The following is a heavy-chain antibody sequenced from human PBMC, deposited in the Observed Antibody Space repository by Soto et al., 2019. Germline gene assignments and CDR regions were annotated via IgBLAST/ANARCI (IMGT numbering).Heavy chain of an antibody. CDR3: ARRGSGSYYDY. V-gene: IGHV3-23*01. J-gene: IGHJ4*02. D-gene: IGHD1-26*01. Sequence: EVQLLESGGGLVQPGGSLRLSCAASGFTFSSYAMRWVRQAPVKRLEWVSAISGSGGSTYYADSVKGRFTISRDNYKNTLYLQMNSLRAEDTAVYYCARRGSGSYYDYWGQGTLVTVSS. CDR1: GFTFSSYA. CDR2: ISGSGGST.